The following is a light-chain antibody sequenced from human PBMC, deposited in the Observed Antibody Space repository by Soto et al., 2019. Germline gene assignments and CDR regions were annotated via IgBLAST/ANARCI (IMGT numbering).Light chain of an antibody. CDR1: QTISSW. J-gene: IGKJ1*01. CDR2: KAS. V-gene: IGKV1-5*03. CDR3: QHYNSYSEA. Sequence: DIQMTQAPSTLSVSVGYRFSMTCRASQTISSWLAWYQQKPGKAPKLLIYKASTLKSGVPSRFSGSGSGTEFTLTISSLQPDDFATYYCQHYNSYSEAFGQGTKVDIK.